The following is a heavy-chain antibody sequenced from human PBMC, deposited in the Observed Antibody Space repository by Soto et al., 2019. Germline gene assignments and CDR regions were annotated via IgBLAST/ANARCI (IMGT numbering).Heavy chain of an antibody. Sequence: ASVKVSCKASGYTFTSYYMHWVRQAPGQGLEWMGIINPSGGSTSYAQKFQGRVTMTRDTSTSTVYMELSSLRSEDTAVYYCARERRDGVVIMVTDYGMDVWGQGTTVTVSS. CDR1: GYTFTSYY. D-gene: IGHD3-3*01. CDR3: ARERRDGVVIMVTDYGMDV. V-gene: IGHV1-46*01. J-gene: IGHJ6*02. CDR2: INPSGGST.